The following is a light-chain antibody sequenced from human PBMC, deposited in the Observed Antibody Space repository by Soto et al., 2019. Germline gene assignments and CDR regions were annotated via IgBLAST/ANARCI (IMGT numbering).Light chain of an antibody. Sequence: EIVLTQSPATLSLSPGERATLSCRASQSVSNYLAWYQQKPGQAPRLLIYDASSRATGIPARFSGSGSGTDFTLTISSLEPEDFAAYYCQQRSNWPPGFTFGQGTKLEIK. CDR1: QSVSNY. V-gene: IGKV3-11*01. CDR2: DAS. J-gene: IGKJ2*01. CDR3: QQRSNWPPGFT.